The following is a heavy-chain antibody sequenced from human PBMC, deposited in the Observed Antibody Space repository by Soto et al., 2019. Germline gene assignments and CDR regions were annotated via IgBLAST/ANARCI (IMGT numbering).Heavy chain of an antibody. CDR1: GGTFSNYS. J-gene: IGHJ5*02. CDR3: TRGIQLWS. V-gene: IGHV1-69*06. Sequence: ASVNVSCKPSGGTFSNYSLTWVRQAPGQGLECMGGIIPLSGTPNYAQKFQGRVTITADKSTTTVYMELSSLRSEDTAVYYCTRGIQLWSWGQGTLVTVSS. D-gene: IGHD5-18*01. CDR2: IIPLSGTP.